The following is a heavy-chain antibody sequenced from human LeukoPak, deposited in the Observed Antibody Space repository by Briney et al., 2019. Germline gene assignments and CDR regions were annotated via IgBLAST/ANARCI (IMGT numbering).Heavy chain of an antibody. J-gene: IGHJ4*02. D-gene: IGHD6-13*01. V-gene: IGHV3-11*04. CDR3: ARSHSSSWYYFDY. Sequence: GGSLRLSCAASGFTVSSNYMSWVRQAPGKGLEWVSYISSSGSTIYYADSVKGRFTISRDNAKNSLYLQMNSLRAEDTAVYYCARSHSSSWYYFDYWGQGTLVTISS. CDR1: GFTVSSNY. CDR2: ISSSGSTI.